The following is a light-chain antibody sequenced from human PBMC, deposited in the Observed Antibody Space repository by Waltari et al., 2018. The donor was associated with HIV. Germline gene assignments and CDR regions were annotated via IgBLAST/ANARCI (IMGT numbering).Light chain of an antibody. Sequence: EIVMTQSPATLSVSPGERATLSCRASQSISNNVAWYQQKPGQAPRLLINAASTRATVIPVRFIGSGSETEFPLTISSRQSEDLAVYYCHQYNNWPRTFGQGTKVEIK. CDR3: HQYNNWPRT. CDR1: QSISNN. CDR2: AAS. V-gene: IGKV3-15*01. J-gene: IGKJ1*01.